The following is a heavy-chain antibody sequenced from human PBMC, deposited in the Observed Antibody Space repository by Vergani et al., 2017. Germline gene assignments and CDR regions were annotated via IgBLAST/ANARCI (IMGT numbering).Heavy chain of an antibody. Sequence: EVQLLESGGGLVQPGGSLRLSCAASGFTFSSYAMSWVRQAPGKGLEWVSAISGSGGSTYYADSVKGRFTISRDNSKNTLYLQMNSLRAEGTAVYYCAKRTTDYYYYMDVWGKGTTVTVSS. CDR1: GFTFSSYA. D-gene: IGHD4-17*01. V-gene: IGHV3-23*01. CDR2: ISGSGGST. J-gene: IGHJ6*03. CDR3: AKRTTDYYYYMDV.